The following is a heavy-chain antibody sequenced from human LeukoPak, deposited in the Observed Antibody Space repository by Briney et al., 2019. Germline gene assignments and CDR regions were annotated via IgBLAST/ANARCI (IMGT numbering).Heavy chain of an antibody. V-gene: IGHV3-74*01. CDR2: INTDGSAT. CDR1: GFTFSSYW. J-gene: IGHJ6*03. CDR3: VRGAARAYYMDV. D-gene: IGHD6-6*01. Sequence: GGSLRLSCAASGFTFSSYWLHWVRQAPGKGLVWVSRINTDGSATNYADSVKGRFTISRDNAKNTVHLQMNSLRAEDTAVYYCVRGAARAYYMDVWGKGTTVTVSS.